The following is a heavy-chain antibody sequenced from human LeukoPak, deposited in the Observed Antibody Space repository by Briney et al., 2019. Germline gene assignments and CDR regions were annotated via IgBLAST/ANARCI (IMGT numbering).Heavy chain of an antibody. CDR3: ASQPAVADVDY. CDR1: GFRFSSYW. Sequence: PGGSLRLSCAASGFRFSSYWMTWVRQAPGKGLEWVANIKQDGSEKSYVDSVKGRFTISRDNAKNSLYLQMNSLRADDTGVYYCASQPAVADVDYWGQGTLVTVSS. V-gene: IGHV3-7*03. J-gene: IGHJ4*02. CDR2: IKQDGSEK. D-gene: IGHD2-2*01.